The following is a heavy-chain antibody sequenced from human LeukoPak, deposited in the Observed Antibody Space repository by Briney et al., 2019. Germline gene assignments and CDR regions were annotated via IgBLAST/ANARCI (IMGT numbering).Heavy chain of an antibody. V-gene: IGHV1-18*01. J-gene: IGHJ4*02. CDR1: GYTFTSYG. CDR3: AREPIAARPFDY. Sequence: ASVKVSCTASGYTFTSYGISWVRQAPGQGLAWMGWISAYNGNTNYAQKLQGRVTMTTDTSTSTAYMELRSLRSDDTAVYYCAREPIAARPFDYWGQGTLVTVSS. D-gene: IGHD6-6*01. CDR2: ISAYNGNT.